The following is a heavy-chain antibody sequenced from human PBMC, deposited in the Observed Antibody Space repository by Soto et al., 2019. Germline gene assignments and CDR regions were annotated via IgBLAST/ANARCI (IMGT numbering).Heavy chain of an antibody. J-gene: IGHJ6*02. V-gene: IGHV3-23*01. Sequence: GGSLRLSCAASGFTFSNYAMSWVRQAPGKRLEWVSAISGSGGSTYYADSVKGRFTISRDNSKNTLYLQMNSLRAEDTAVYYCAKDYYDSSGYYPMDVWGQGTTVTVSS. CDR3: AKDYYDSSGYYPMDV. D-gene: IGHD3-22*01. CDR2: ISGSGGST. CDR1: GFTFSNYA.